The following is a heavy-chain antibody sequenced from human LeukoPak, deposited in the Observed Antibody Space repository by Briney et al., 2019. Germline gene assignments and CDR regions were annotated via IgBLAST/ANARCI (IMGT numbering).Heavy chain of an antibody. J-gene: IGHJ6*02. V-gene: IGHV4-39*07. CDR3: ASGLGNYYYYGMDV. CDR1: GGSVSSGSYY. Sequence: SETLSLTCTVSGGSVSSGSYYWSWIRQPPGKGLEWIGEINHSGSTNYNPSLKSRVTISVDTSKNQFSLKLSSVTAADTAVYYCASGLGNYYYYGMDVWGQGTTVTVSS. CDR2: INHSGST. D-gene: IGHD6-19*01.